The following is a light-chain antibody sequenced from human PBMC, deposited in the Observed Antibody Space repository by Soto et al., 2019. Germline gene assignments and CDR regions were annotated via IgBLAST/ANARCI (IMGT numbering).Light chain of an antibody. CDR1: QRISSMY. Sequence: IMLTQSPGTLSLSPGERATLSCRASQRISSMYLAWYQQKPGRAPRLIIYGASRRATGIPERFSGSESGTDFTLTISRLEPEDFAVYYCQQYGGSGTFGQGTKVDIK. J-gene: IGKJ1*01. CDR3: QQYGGSGT. CDR2: GAS. V-gene: IGKV3-20*01.